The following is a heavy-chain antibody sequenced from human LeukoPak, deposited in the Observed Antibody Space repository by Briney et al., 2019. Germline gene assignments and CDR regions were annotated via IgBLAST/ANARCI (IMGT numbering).Heavy chain of an antibody. J-gene: IGHJ3*02. Sequence: SETLSLTCSVSGVSISGGSYYWSWIRQPAGKGLEWIGRIYTSGSTHYNPSLKSRVTISLETSKNQFSLKLSSVTAADTAVYYCAKVVAGTRNAFHIWGQGTMVTVSS. CDR2: IYTSGST. CDR3: AKVVAGTRNAFHI. CDR1: GVSISGGSYY. D-gene: IGHD6-19*01. V-gene: IGHV4-61*02.